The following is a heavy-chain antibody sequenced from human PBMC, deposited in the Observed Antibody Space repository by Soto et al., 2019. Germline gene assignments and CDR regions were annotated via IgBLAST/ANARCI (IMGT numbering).Heavy chain of an antibody. J-gene: IGHJ4*02. Sequence: QVQLVQSGAEEKKPGASVKVSCKASGYTFTSYAMHWVRQAPGQRLEWMGWHTAGNCNTKYSQKFQGRVSITRDTSASTAYLELSSLRSEDTAVYYCARGTVVTHFDYWGQGTLVTVSS. CDR3: ARGTVVTHFDY. D-gene: IGHD2-15*01. CDR1: GYTFTSYA. V-gene: IGHV1-3*05. CDR2: HTAGNCNT.